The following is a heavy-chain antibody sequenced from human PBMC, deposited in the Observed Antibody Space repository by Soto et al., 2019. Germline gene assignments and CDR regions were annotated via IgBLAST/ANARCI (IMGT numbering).Heavy chain of an antibody. Sequence: SETLSLTCTVSGGSISSSNWWTWVRQAPGKGLEWIGETYHVGIPSYNPSLKGRVSISVDKSNNQFLLNLNSLTAADTAVYFCARNGYDTSNHHFDPWSQGNLVT. CDR3: ARNGYDTSNHHFDP. CDR1: GGSISSSNW. J-gene: IGHJ5*02. D-gene: IGHD3-22*01. CDR2: TYHVGIP. V-gene: IGHV4-4*02.